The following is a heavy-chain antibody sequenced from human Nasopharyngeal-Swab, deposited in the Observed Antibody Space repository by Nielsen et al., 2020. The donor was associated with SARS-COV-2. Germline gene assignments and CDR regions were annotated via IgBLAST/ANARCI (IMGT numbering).Heavy chain of an antibody. CDR3: ARELGNGFDP. J-gene: IGHJ5*02. Sequence: GESLKISCAASGFTFSSYAMHWVRQAPGTGLEWVALISYDGSNKYYADSVKGRFTISRDNSKNTLYLQMNSLRAEDTAVYYCARELGNGFDPWGQGTLVTVSS. CDR2: ISYDGSNK. V-gene: IGHV3-30-3*01. CDR1: GFTFSSYA.